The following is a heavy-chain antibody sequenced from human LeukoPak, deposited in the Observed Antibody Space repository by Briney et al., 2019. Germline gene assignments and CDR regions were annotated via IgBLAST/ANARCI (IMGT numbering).Heavy chain of an antibody. J-gene: IGHJ4*02. CDR2: INTDGSTT. V-gene: IGHV3-74*01. CDR1: GFTFSIYW. Sequence: PGGSLRLSCAASGFTFSIYWMHWVRQAPGKGLVWVSRINTDGSTTNYADSVKGRFTISRDNAKNTLYLQMNSLTVEDTAVYYCGRESSSSVTLDYWGQGTLVTVSS. CDR3: GRESSSSVTLDY. D-gene: IGHD6-6*01.